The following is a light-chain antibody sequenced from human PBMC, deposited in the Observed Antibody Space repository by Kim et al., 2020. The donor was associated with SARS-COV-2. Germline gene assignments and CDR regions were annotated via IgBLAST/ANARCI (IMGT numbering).Light chain of an antibody. J-gene: IGKJ2*02. CDR1: QSVNYN. Sequence: EIVMTQSPATLSVSPGERATLSCRASQSVNYNLAWYQQKPGQAPRLLIYGASTRATGIPARFSGSGSGTEFTLTITSLQSEGFAVYYCQQYNNWPPSTFGQGTTVDI. V-gene: IGKV3-15*01. CDR2: GAS. CDR3: QQYNNWPPST.